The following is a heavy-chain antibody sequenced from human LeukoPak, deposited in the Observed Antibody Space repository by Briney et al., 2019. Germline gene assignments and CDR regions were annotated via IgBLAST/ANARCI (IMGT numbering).Heavy chain of an antibody. CDR2: ISAYNGNT. CDR1: GYTFTSYG. CDR3: ARRYCSGGSCYFSSNWFDP. J-gene: IGHJ5*02. D-gene: IGHD2-15*01. V-gene: IGHV1-18*01. Sequence: ASVKVSCKASGYTFTSYGISWVRQAPGQGLEWMGWISAYNGNTNYAQKLQGRVTMTTDTSTSTAYMELRSLRSEDTAVYYCARRYCSGGSCYFSSNWFDPWGQGTLVTVSS.